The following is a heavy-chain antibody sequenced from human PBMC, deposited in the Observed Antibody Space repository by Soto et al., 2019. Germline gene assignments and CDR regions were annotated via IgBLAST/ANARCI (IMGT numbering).Heavy chain of an antibody. CDR3: AREGTIRGYDY. CDR2: MNPNSGNT. CDR1: GYTFTSYD. D-gene: IGHD2-2*02. Sequence: QVQLVQSGAEVKKPGASVRVSCKASGYTFTSYDINWVRQATGQGLEWMGWMNPNSGNTSYQQKYQGRVIMARNTSRGTAYMELSSLRSEDTDVYYCAREGTIRGYDYWGQGTLVTVSS. J-gene: IGHJ4*02. V-gene: IGHV1-8*01.